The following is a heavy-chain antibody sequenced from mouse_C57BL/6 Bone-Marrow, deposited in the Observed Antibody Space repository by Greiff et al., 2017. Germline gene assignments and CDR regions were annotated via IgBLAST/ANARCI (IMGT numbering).Heavy chain of an antibody. V-gene: IGHV5-6*01. J-gene: IGHJ2*01. CDR1: GFTFSSYG. Sequence: VQLLQSGGDLVKPGGSLKLSCAASGFTFSSYGLSWVRQTPDKRLEWVATISSGGSYTYYPDSVKGRFTISSDNAKNTLYLQMSSLKSEDTAMYYCARLGDTTVVANFDYWGQGTTLTVSS. D-gene: IGHD1-1*01. CDR2: ISSGGSYT. CDR3: ARLGDTTVVANFDY.